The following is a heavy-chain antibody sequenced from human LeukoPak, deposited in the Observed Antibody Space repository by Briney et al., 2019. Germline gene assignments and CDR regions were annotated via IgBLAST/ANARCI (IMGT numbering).Heavy chain of an antibody. V-gene: IGHV3-9*01. CDR3: ARPDIVVVPAAMGIGY. CDR1: GFSFDDYA. D-gene: IGHD2-2*01. Sequence: QAGGSLRLSCAASGFSFDDYAMPWVRQAPGKGLEWVSGISWNSGKIDYADSVRGRFTISRDNAKNSLYLQMNSLRAEDTAVYYCARPDIVVVPAAMGIGYWGQGTLVTVSS. CDR2: ISWNSGKI. J-gene: IGHJ4*02.